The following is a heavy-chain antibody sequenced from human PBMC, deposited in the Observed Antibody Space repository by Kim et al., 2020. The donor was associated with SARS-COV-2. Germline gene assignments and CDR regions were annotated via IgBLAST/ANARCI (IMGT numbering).Heavy chain of an antibody. D-gene: IGHD3-16*02. J-gene: IGHJ4*02. V-gene: IGHV3-30-3*01. CDR3: ARDSVWGSYRSTPDLIDY. CDR1: GFTFSSYA. CDR2: ISYDGSNK. Sequence: GGSLRLSCAASGFTFSSYAMHWVRQAPGKGLEWVAVISYDGSNKYYADSVKGRFTISRDNSKNTLYLQMNSLRAEDTAVYYCARDSVWGSYRSTPDLIDYWGQGTLVTVSS.